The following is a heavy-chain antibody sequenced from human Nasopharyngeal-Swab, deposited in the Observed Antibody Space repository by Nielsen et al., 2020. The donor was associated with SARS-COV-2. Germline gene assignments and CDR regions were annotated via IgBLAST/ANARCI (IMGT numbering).Heavy chain of an antibody. V-gene: IGHV4-59*01. J-gene: IGHJ5*02. Sequence: SETLSLTCTVSFFSYSSYYWSWIRQPPGKGLEWIGYIYYSGSTNYNPSLKSRVTISVDTSKNQFSLKLSSVTAADTAVYYCARDPVSGLGFDPWGQGTLVTVSS. CDR2: IYYSGST. CDR3: ARDPVSGLGFDP. CDR1: FFSYSSYY. D-gene: IGHD5/OR15-5a*01.